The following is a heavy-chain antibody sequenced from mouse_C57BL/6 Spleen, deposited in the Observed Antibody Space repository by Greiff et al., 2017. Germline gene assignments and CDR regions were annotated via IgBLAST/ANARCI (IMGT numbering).Heavy chain of an antibody. CDR1: GYTFTSYW. Sequence: QVQLQQPGAELVKPGASVKLSCKASGYTFTSYWMQWVKQRPGQGLEWIGEIDPSDSYTNYNQKFKGKATLTVDTSSSTAYMQLSSLTSEDSAVYYCARRYYSNYPYFDYWGQGTTLTVSS. CDR2: IDPSDSYT. CDR3: ARRYYSNYPYFDY. D-gene: IGHD2-5*01. J-gene: IGHJ2*01. V-gene: IGHV1-50*01.